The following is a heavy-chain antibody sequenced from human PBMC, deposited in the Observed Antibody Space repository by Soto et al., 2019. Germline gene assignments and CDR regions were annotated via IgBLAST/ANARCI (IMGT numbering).Heavy chain of an antibody. CDR3: AKGRGTNYYYHMDV. J-gene: IGHJ6*03. CDR2: ITGSGDSA. V-gene: IGHV3-23*01. Sequence: EVQLLESGGGLVQPGGSLRLSCAASGFTFNNYAISWVRQAPGKGLEWVSTITGSGDSAYYADSVKGRFFISRDNSKNTLYMQMHSLGAEDSAIYYCAKGRGTNYYYHMDVWGGGTTVTVSS. CDR1: GFTFNNYA. D-gene: IGHD1-26*01.